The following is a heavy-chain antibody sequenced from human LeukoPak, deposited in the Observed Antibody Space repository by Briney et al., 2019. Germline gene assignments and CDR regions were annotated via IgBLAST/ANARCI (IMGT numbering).Heavy chain of an antibody. V-gene: IGHV3-15*01. Sequence: GGSLRLSCAASGFTFSNAWMSWVRQAPGKGLEWVGRIKSKTDGGTTDYAAPVKGRFTISRDDSKNTLYLQMNSLRAEDTAVYYCAKRASGYDYYFDYWGQGTLVTVSS. J-gene: IGHJ4*02. CDR2: IKSKTDGGTT. CDR1: GFTFSNAW. D-gene: IGHD5-12*01. CDR3: AKRASGYDYYFDY.